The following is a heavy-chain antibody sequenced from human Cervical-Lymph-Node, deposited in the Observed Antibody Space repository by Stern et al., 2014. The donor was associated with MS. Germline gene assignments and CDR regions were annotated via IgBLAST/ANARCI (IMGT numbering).Heavy chain of an antibody. J-gene: IGHJ6*02. CDR3: AVRYCSGGRCYSVPDV. V-gene: IGHV1-46*02. CDR2: INPSGAT. CDR1: EYTQNNYL. D-gene: IGHD2-15*01. Sequence: VQLGESGSEVKKPGASGKVSCKASEYTQNNYLKHGGRQAPGKGPDWMGVINPSGATNYAQKVQDRVTMTTDASTSTFYMELSRLRSEDTAVYYCAVRYCSGGRCYSVPDVWGQGTTVIVSS.